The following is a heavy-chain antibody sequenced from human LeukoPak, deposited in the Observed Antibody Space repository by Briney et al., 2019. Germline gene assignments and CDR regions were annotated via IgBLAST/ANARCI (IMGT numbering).Heavy chain of an antibody. CDR1: GFTFSSYA. CDR3: AKVISGSYPADYYFDY. V-gene: IGHV3-23*01. CDR2: ISGSGGST. Sequence: GSLRLSCAASGFTFSSYAMSWVRQAPGKGLEWVSAISGSGGSTYYADSVKGRFTISRDNSKNTLYLQMNSLRAKDTAVYYCAKVISGSYPADYYFDYWGQGTLVTVSS. D-gene: IGHD1-26*01. J-gene: IGHJ4*02.